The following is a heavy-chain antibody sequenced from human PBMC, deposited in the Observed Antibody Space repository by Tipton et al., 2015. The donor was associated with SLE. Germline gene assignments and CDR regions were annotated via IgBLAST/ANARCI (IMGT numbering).Heavy chain of an antibody. Sequence: LRLSCNVSGVAISSSYWSWIRQPAGRGLEWIGRIYTSGATDDNPSLKSRVTMSVDMSKNQIFLKMTSVTAADSAVYFCARVWLINAFDIWGQGTRVTVSS. D-gene: IGHD3-16*01. CDR2: IYTSGAT. J-gene: IGHJ3*02. CDR3: ARVWLINAFDI. V-gene: IGHV4-4*07. CDR1: GVAISSSY.